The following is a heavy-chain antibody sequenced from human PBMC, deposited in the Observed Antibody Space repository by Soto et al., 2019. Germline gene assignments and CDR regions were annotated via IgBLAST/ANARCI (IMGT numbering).Heavy chain of an antibody. CDR1: VASISGCY. V-gene: IGHV4-59*01. CDR3: ARDLWGYCGTDCYPLDV. CDR2: MYNTGST. J-gene: IGHJ6*02. D-gene: IGHD2-21*02. Sequence: SETLSITCPASVASISGCYLSWIRQPPGKGLEWIGYMYNTGSTVYNPSFKSRVTISVDTSKNQFSLKLNSVTAADTAVYYCARDLWGYCGTDCYPLDVWGQGTTVT.